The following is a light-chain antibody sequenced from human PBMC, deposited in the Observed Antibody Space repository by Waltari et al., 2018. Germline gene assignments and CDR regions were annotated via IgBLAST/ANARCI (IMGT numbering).Light chain of an antibody. CDR1: QSIGSY. Sequence: EIVLTHSPATLSLSPGESATLPCRASQSIGSYLAWYQQKPGLAPSLLIYDASNRAPGIPARFSGSGSGTDFTLTISSLEPEDVAVYYCQHRSNWPPSFGQGTKVEIE. CDR2: DAS. V-gene: IGKV3-11*01. J-gene: IGKJ2*01. CDR3: QHRSNWPPS.